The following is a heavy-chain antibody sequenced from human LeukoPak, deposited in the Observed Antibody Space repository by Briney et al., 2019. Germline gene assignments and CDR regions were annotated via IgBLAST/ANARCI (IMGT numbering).Heavy chain of an antibody. J-gene: IGHJ4*02. CDR1: GFTFSSSA. Sequence: GGSLRLSCAASGFTFSSSAMHWVRQAPGKGLEYVSAINSNGGSTYYANSVKGRFTISRDNSKNTLYLQMGSLRAEDMAVYYCARREWELAYFDYWGQGTLVTVSS. D-gene: IGHD1-26*01. CDR2: INSNGGST. V-gene: IGHV3-64*01. CDR3: ARREWELAYFDY.